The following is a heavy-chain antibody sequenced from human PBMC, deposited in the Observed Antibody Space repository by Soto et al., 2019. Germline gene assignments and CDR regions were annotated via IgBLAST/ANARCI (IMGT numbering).Heavy chain of an antibody. CDR2: INHSGST. Sequence: SETLSLTCAVYGGSFSGYYWSWTRQSPGKGLDWIGEINHSGSTNYNPSLKSRVTISVDTSKNHFSLKLSSVTAADTAVYYCARVRGFWSGYSSYYYMDVWGKGTTVTVSS. D-gene: IGHD3-3*01. CDR3: ARVRGFWSGYSSYYYMDV. CDR1: GGSFSGYY. J-gene: IGHJ6*03. V-gene: IGHV4-34*01.